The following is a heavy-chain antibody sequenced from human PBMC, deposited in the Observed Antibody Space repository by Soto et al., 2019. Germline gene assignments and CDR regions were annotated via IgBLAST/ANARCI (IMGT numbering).Heavy chain of an antibody. D-gene: IGHD6-13*01. CDR3: AKYDSIAAFFTSGYYYYGMYV. Sequence: PGGSRRLSCAASGFTFSSYAMSWFRQAPGKGLEWVSAISGSGGSTYYADSVKGRFTISRDNSKNTLYLQMNSLRAEDTAVYYCAKYDSIAAFFTSGYYYYGMYVCGQGSTVPVS. CDR2: ISGSGGST. V-gene: IGHV3-23*01. CDR1: GFTFSSYA. J-gene: IGHJ6*02.